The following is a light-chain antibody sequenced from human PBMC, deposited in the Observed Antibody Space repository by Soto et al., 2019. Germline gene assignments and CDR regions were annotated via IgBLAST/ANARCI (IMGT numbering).Light chain of an antibody. V-gene: IGLV2-14*01. CDR1: SSDVGGYNY. J-gene: IGLJ1*01. CDR2: DVS. CDR3: SSYTSISTYV. Sequence: QSALTQPASVSGSPGQSITLSCTGTSSDVGGYNYVSWYQQHPGKAPKLMIYDVSNRPSGVSNRFSGSKSGNTASLTISGLQAEDEADYYCSSYTSISTYVFGTGTKLTVL.